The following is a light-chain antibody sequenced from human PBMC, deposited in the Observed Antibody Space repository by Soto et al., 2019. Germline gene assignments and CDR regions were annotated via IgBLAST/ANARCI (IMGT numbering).Light chain of an antibody. CDR2: GAS. V-gene: IGKV3-15*01. CDR1: QSVSRN. Sequence: EIVMTQSPATLSVSPGERSTLSCRASQSVSRNLAWYQQKPGQAPRLLIYGASTRATGIPARFSGSGSGTEFTLTISSLQSEDFGIYYCQQYNNWPLFGQGTKV. J-gene: IGKJ1*01. CDR3: QQYNNWPL.